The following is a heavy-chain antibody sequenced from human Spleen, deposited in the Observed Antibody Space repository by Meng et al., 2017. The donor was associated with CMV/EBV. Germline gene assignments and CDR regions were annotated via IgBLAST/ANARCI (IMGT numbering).Heavy chain of an antibody. V-gene: IGHV3-7*01. CDR2: IKQDGSEK. CDR1: GFSFSTYS. Sequence: GESLKISCAASGFSFSTYSMNWVRQAPGKGLEWVANIKQDGSEKYYVDSVKGRFTISRDNAKNSLYLQMNSLRAEDTAVYYCARVGYCSSTSCYKWWDYWGQGTLVTVSS. J-gene: IGHJ4*02. CDR3: ARVGYCSSTSCYKWWDY. D-gene: IGHD2-2*02.